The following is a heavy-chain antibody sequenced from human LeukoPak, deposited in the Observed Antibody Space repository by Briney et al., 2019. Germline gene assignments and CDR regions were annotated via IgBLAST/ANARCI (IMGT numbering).Heavy chain of an antibody. J-gene: IGHJ4*02. D-gene: IGHD3-22*01. CDR2: ISSSSSYI. V-gene: IGHV3-21*01. Sequence: GGSLRLSCAASGFTFSSYSMNWVRQAPGKGLEWVSSISSSSSYIYYADSVKGRFTISRDNAKNSLYLQMNSPRAEDTAVYYCARDDGVITLDYWGQGTLVTVSS. CDR3: ARDDGVITLDY. CDR1: GFTFSSYS.